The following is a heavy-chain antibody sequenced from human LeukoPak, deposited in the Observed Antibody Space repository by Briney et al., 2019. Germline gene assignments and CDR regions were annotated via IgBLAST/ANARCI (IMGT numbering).Heavy chain of an antibody. V-gene: IGHV3-33*01. CDR2: IWYDGSNK. CDR1: GFTFSSYG. Sequence: GGSLRLSCAASGFTFSSYGMHWVRQAPGKGLEWVAVIWYDGSNKYYADSVKGRFTISRDNSKNTLYLQMNSLRAEDTAVYYCARDGCSGCYAFDIWGQGTMVTVSS. CDR3: ARDGCSGCYAFDI. D-gene: IGHD6-19*01. J-gene: IGHJ3*02.